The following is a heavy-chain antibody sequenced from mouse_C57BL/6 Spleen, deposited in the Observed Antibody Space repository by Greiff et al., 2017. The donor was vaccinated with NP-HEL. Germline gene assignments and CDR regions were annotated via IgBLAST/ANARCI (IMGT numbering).Heavy chain of an antibody. V-gene: IGHV5-4*01. D-gene: IGHD1-1*01. CDR1: GFTFSSYA. CDR2: ISDGGSYT. J-gene: IGHJ2*01. Sequence: EVKVEESGGGLVKPGGSLKLSCAASGFTFSSYAMSWVRQTPEKRLEWVATISDGGSYTYYPDNVKGRFTISRDNAKNNLYLQMSHMKAEDTAMYYCARDVTTVVGGYFDYWGQGTTLTVSS. CDR3: ARDVTTVVGGYFDY.